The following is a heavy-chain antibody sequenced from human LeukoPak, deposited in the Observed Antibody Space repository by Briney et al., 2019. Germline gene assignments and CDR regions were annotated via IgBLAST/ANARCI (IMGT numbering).Heavy chain of an antibody. CDR1: GFTFSSYG. V-gene: IGHV3-30*03. Sequence: PGGSLRLSCAASGFTFSSYGMHWVRQAPGKGLEWVAVISYDGSNKYYADSVKGRFTISRGNAKNTLYLQMNSLRAEDTAVYYCARAAYSGSSPVDYWGQGTLVTVSS. CDR2: ISYDGSNK. CDR3: ARAAYSGSSPVDY. J-gene: IGHJ4*02. D-gene: IGHD1-26*01.